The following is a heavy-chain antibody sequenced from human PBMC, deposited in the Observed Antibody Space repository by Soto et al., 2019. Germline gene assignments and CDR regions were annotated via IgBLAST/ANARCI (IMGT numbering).Heavy chain of an antibody. J-gene: IGHJ4*02. D-gene: IGHD3-22*01. V-gene: IGHV1-69*01. CDR2: IIPIFGTA. CDR3: ARAQLGESLYYDSSGYFDY. Sequence: QVQLVQSGAEVKKPGSSVKVSCKASGGTFSSYAISWVRQAPGQGLEWMGGIIPIFGTANYAQKFQGRVTITADESTSTAYMELSSLRSEDTAVYYCARAQLGESLYYDSSGYFDYWGQGTLVTVSS. CDR1: GGTFSSYA.